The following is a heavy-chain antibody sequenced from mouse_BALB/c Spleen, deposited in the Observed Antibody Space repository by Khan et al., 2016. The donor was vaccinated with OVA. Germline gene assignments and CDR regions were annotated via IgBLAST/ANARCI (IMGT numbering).Heavy chain of an antibody. D-gene: IGHD1-1*01. CDR1: GFTFSSYG. CDR3: ARHRFTSPAAWFAY. J-gene: IGHJ3*01. Sequence: EVELVESGGDLVKPGGSLKLSCEASGFTFSSYGMSWVRQTPDKRLEWVATINNSGSYTYYPDSVKGRLTISRANAKNTLYLQMSSLKSEDTAMYYCARHRFTSPAAWFAYWGQGTLVTVSA. V-gene: IGHV5-6*01. CDR2: INNSGSYT.